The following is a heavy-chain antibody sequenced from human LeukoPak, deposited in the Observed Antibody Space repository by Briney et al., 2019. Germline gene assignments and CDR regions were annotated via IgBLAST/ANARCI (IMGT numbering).Heavy chain of an antibody. Sequence: ASVKVSCKASGGTFSSYAISWVRQAPGQGLEWMGRIIPILGIANYAQKLQGRVTMTTDTSTSTAYMELRSLRSDDTAVYYCARTRESIKGNWFDPWGQGTLVTVSS. J-gene: IGHJ5*02. CDR2: IIPILGIA. V-gene: IGHV1-69*04. CDR3: ARTRESIKGNWFDP. CDR1: GGTFSSYA. D-gene: IGHD6-6*01.